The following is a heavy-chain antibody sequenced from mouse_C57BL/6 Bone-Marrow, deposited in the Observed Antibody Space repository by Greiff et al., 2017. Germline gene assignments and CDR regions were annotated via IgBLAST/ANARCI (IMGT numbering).Heavy chain of an antibody. Sequence: VQLQQSGAELVRPGASVKLSCTASGFNIKDDYMHWVKQRPEQGLEWIGWIDPENGDTEYASKFQGKATITADTSSNTAYLQLSSLTSEDTAVYYCTTGQDADWDGYFDYWGQGTTLTVSS. CDR3: TTGQDADWDGYFDY. V-gene: IGHV14-4*01. CDR2: IDPENGDT. CDR1: GFNIKDDY. J-gene: IGHJ2*01. D-gene: IGHD4-1*01.